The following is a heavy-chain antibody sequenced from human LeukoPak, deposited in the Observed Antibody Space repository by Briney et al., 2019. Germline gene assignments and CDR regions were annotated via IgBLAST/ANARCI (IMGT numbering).Heavy chain of an antibody. Sequence: SETLSLTCTVSGGSISSYFWSWIRQPAGKGLEWIGRIYTSGSTDYNPSLKSRVTMSVDTSKNQFPLKLTSVTAADTAVYYCATDGDYYDSGTYSGHWGQGTLVTVSS. CDR3: ATDGDYYDSGTYSGH. V-gene: IGHV4-4*07. D-gene: IGHD3-10*01. CDR1: GGSISSYF. CDR2: IYTSGST. J-gene: IGHJ4*02.